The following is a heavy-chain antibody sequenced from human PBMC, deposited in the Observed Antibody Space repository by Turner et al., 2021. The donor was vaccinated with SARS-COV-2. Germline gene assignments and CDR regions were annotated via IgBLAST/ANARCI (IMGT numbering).Heavy chain of an antibody. CDR1: GFTFSSYG. CDR3: AKGESQYFDY. V-gene: IGHV3-30*18. Sequence: QVQLVESGGGVVQPGTSLRLSFAASGFTFSSYGMHWVRQAPGKGLEWVAVISYDGSNKYYADSVKGRFTISRDNSKNTLYLQMNSLRAEDTAVYYCAKGESQYFDYWGQGTLVTVSS. J-gene: IGHJ4*02. CDR2: ISYDGSNK.